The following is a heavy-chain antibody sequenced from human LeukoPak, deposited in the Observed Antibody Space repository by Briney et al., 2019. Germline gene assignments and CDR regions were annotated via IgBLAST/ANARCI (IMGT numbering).Heavy chain of an antibody. V-gene: IGHV4-4*07. D-gene: IGHD3-3*01. CDR3: AYYDFWSGYFN. J-gene: IGHJ4*02. CDR1: GGSISSYY. Sequence: PSETLSLTCTVSGGSISSYYWSWIRQPAGKGLEWIGRIYTSGSTNYNPSLKSRVTMSVDTSKNKFSLKLSSVTAAHTAVYYCAYYDFWSGYFNWGQGTLVTVSS. CDR2: IYTSGST.